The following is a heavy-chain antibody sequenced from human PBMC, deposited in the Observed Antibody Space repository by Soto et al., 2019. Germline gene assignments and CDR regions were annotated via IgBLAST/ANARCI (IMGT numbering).Heavy chain of an antibody. J-gene: IGHJ4*02. V-gene: IGHV2-70*11. CDR2: IDWDDDK. Sequence: SGPTLVNPTQTLTLTCTSSGFSLSTSGMCVSWIRQPPGKALEWLARIDWDDDKYYSTSLKTRLTISKDTSKNQVVLTMTNMDPVDTATYYCARATYYYDSSGYAAYYFDYWGQGTLVTVSS. CDR1: GFSLSTSGMC. D-gene: IGHD3-22*01. CDR3: ARATYYYDSSGYAAYYFDY.